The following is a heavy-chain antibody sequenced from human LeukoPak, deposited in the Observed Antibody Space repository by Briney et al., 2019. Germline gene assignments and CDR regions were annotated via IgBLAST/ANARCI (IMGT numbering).Heavy chain of an antibody. Sequence: ASVKVSCKASGYTFTSYGISWVRQAPGHGLEWMGWISPHNGDTNYVQNLRGRVTMTTDTSTSTAYMELRSLRCDDTAVYYCARVRAAAGIYYSDYWGQGTLVTVSS. CDR2: ISPHNGDT. J-gene: IGHJ4*02. V-gene: IGHV1-18*01. CDR3: ARVRAAAGIYYSDY. D-gene: IGHD6-13*01. CDR1: GYTFTSYG.